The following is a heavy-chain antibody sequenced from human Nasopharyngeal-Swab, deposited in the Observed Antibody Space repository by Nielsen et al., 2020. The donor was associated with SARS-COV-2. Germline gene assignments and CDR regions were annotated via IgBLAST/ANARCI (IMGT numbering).Heavy chain of an antibody. D-gene: IGHD6-19*01. V-gene: IGHV4-34*01. Sequence: SETLSLTCAVYGGSFSGYYWSWIRQPPGKGLEWLGEINHSGSTNYNPSLKSRVTISVDTSKNQFSLKLSSVTAADTAVYYCARVPPIAVAGKGVDVWGQGTTVTVSS. CDR1: GGSFSGYY. CDR3: ARVPPIAVAGKGVDV. J-gene: IGHJ6*02. CDR2: INHSGST.